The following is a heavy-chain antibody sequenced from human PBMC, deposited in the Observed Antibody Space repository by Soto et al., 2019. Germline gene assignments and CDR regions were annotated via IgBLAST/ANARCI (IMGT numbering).Heavy chain of an antibody. CDR1: GFTFTSSA. CDR3: ATLAPKREDYDSSGYPLAFDI. V-gene: IGHV1-58*01. D-gene: IGHD3-22*01. Sequence: GASVKVSCKASGFTFTSSAVQWVRQARGQRLEWIGWIVVGSGNTNSAQKFQERVTITRDKSTSTAYMELSSLRSEDTAVYYCATLAPKREDYDSSGYPLAFDIWGQGTMVTVSS. CDR2: IVVGSGNT. J-gene: IGHJ3*02.